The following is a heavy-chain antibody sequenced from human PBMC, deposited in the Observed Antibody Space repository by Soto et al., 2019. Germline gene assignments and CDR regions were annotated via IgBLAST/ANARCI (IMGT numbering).Heavy chain of an antibody. CDR3: AREGVAPYYYYGMDV. D-gene: IGHD5-12*01. CDR1: GYTFTRSG. V-gene: IGHV1-18*01. CDR2: ISTYNGDT. J-gene: IGHJ6*02. Sequence: QVQLVQSGAEVKKPGASVKVSCKASGYTFTRSGISWVRQAPGQGLEWMGWISTYNGDTNYAQTFQGRVTMTTNTSTSTVQMDVRRLRSDDTAVYYCAREGVAPYYYYGMDVWGQGTPVTVSS.